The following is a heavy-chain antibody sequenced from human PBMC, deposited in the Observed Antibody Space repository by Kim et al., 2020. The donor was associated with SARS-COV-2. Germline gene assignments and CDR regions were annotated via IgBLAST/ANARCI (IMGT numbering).Heavy chain of an antibody. Sequence: SETLSLTCAVYGGSFSGYYWSWIRQPPGKGLEWIGEINHSGSTNYNPSPKSRVTISVDTSKNQFSLKLSSVTAADTAVYYCARGTKPKIPELYYFDYWGQGTLVTVSS. CDR1: GGSFSGYY. V-gene: IGHV4-34*01. J-gene: IGHJ4*02. CDR2: INHSGST. CDR3: ARGTKPKIPELYYFDY. D-gene: IGHD1-7*01.